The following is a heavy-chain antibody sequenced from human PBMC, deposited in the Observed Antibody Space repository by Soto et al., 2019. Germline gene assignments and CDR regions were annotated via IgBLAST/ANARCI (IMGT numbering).Heavy chain of an antibody. CDR2: INSDGSST. J-gene: IGHJ4*02. Sequence: EVQLVASGGGLVQPGGSLRLSCAASGFTVSSYLMHLVRQAPGKGLVWVSRINSDGSSTSFADSVKGRFTISRDNAKNTLYLQMNSLRAEDTAVYYCARVNYGDYGGVYDYWGQGTLVTVSS. CDR3: ARVNYGDYGGVYDY. V-gene: IGHV3-74*01. CDR1: GFTVSSYL. D-gene: IGHD4-17*01.